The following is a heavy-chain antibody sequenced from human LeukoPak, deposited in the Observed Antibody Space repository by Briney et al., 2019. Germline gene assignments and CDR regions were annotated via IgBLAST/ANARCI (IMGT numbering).Heavy chain of an antibody. CDR1: GFTFSTYA. V-gene: IGHV3-74*01. CDR2: INSDGSST. J-gene: IGHJ4*02. Sequence: GGSLRLSCAASGFTFSTYAMSWVRQAPGKGLLWVSRINSDGSSTSYADSVKGRFTIPRDNAKNTLYLQMNSLRAEDTAVYYCARRIAAAAAPYYFDYWGQGTLVTVSS. D-gene: IGHD6-13*01. CDR3: ARRIAAAAAPYYFDY.